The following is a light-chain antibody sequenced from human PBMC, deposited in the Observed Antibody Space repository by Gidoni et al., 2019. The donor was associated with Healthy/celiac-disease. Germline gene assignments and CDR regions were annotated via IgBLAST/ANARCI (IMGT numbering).Light chain of an antibody. J-gene: IGKJ4*01. CDR3: RQFNSSS. CDR1: QGISSA. V-gene: IGKV1-13*02. Sequence: AIQLTQSPSSLSASVGDRVTITCRASQGISSALAWYQQKPGKAPKLLIYDASSLESGVPSRFSGSGSGTDFTLTISSLQPEDFATYYCRQFNSSSFGGGTKVEIK. CDR2: DAS.